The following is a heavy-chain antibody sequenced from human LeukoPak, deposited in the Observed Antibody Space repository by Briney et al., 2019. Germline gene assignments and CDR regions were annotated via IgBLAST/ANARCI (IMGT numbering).Heavy chain of an antibody. V-gene: IGHV3-7*01. CDR2: IKQDGSEK. CDR3: ARLGSLYYDFWSGYRDAFDI. Sequence: AGGPLRLSCAASGFTLSTYWMSWVRQAPGKGLVWVANIKQDGSEKYYVDSVKGRFTISRDNAKNSLYLQMNSLRAEDTAVYYCARLGSLYYDFWSGYRDAFDIWGQGTMVTVSS. J-gene: IGHJ3*02. D-gene: IGHD3-3*01. CDR1: GFTLSTYW.